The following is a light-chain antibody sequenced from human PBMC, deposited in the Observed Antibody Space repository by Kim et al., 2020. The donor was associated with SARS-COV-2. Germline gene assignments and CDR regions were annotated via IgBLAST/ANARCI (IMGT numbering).Light chain of an antibody. J-gene: IGLJ3*02. CDR3: AAWDDSLYGWV. CDR2: SND. V-gene: IGLV1-44*01. Sequence: GQGVTISCSGSSSNIESNTASWYQQLPGSAPKLLIYSNDQRPSGVPGRFSGSRSGTSASLAIRGLQSEDEAVYYCAAWDDSLYGWVFGGGTQLTVL. CDR1: SSNIESNT.